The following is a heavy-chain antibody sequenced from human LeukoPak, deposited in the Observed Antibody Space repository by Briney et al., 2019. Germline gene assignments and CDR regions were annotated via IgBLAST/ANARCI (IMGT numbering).Heavy chain of an antibody. D-gene: IGHD6-13*01. CDR2: IIPILGIA. Sequence: GASVKVSCKASGGTFSSYAISWVRQAPGQGLEWMGRIIPILGIANYAQKFQGRVTITADKSTSTAYMELSSLRSEDTAVYYCARGPPGWAAAGRVIGYWGQGTLVTVSS. V-gene: IGHV1-69*04. CDR3: ARGPPGWAAAGRVIGY. J-gene: IGHJ4*02. CDR1: GGTFSSYA.